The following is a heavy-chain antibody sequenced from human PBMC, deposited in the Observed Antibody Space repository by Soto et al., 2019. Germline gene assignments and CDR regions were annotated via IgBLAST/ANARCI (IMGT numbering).Heavy chain of an antibody. J-gene: IGHJ3*02. V-gene: IGHV4-39*01. CDR2: IYYSGST. CDR1: GGSISSSSYY. D-gene: IGHD6-13*01. CDR3: ARPLEVYSSSWYGSDAFDI. Sequence: QLQLQESGPGLVKPSETLSLTCTVSGGSISSSSYYWGWIRQPPGKGLEWIGSIYYSGSTYYNPSLKSRVTISVDTSKNQFSLKLSSVTAADTAVYYCARPLEVYSSSWYGSDAFDIWGQGTMVTVSS.